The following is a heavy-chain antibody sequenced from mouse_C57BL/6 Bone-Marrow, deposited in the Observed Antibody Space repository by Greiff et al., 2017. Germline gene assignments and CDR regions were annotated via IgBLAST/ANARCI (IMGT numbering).Heavy chain of an antibody. V-gene: IGHV1-5*01. D-gene: IGHD1-1*01. CDR1: GYTFTSYW. J-gene: IGHJ4*01. CDR2: IYPGNSDT. CDR3: TNYNGSVMDY. Sequence: VQLKESGTVLARPGASVKMSCKTSGYTFTSYWMHWGKQRPGPGLEWIGAIYPGNSDTSYNQKFKGKAKLTAVTSASSAYMELSRLTKGDSAVYYCTNYNGSVMDYWGQGTSVTVSS.